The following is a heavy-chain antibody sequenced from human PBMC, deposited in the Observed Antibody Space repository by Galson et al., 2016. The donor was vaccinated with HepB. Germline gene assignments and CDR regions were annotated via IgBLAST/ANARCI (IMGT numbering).Heavy chain of an antibody. J-gene: IGHJ6*02. CDR1: GFTFSSYW. D-gene: IGHD1-26*01. Sequence: SLRLSCATSGFTFSSYWMSWVRQAPGKGLEWVANIKQDGSEKYYVDSVKGRFTISRDNAKNSLYLQMNSLRAEDTAVYYCATDRGSYYGMDVWGQGTTVTVSS. CDR3: ATDRGSYYGMDV. V-gene: IGHV3-7*01. CDR2: IKQDGSEK.